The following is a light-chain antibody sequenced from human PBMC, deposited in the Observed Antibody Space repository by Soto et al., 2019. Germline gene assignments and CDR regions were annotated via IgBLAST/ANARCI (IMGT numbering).Light chain of an antibody. CDR3: SSYAGSNSVV. J-gene: IGLJ2*01. CDR1: SSDVGGYNY. CDR2: EVT. V-gene: IGLV2-8*01. Sequence: QSVLTQPPSASGSPGQSVTISCTGTSSDVGGYNYVSWYQQHPGKAPKLMIYEVTQRPSGVPDRFSGSKSGNTASLTASGLQAEDEADYYCSSYAGSNSVVFGGGTKLTVL.